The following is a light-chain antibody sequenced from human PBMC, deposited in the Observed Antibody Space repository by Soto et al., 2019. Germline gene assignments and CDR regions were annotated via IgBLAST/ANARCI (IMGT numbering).Light chain of an antibody. V-gene: IGLV2-14*01. J-gene: IGLJ2*01. CDR1: SSDVGTYNY. Sequence: QSALTQPASVSGSPGQSITISCTGTSSDVGTYNYVSWYQQHPGKAPKLMIYDVSNRPSGVSDRFSGSKSGNTASLPISGLQAEDEADYYCSSYTSSSTSVVFGGGTKLTVL. CDR3: SSYTSSSTSVV. CDR2: DVS.